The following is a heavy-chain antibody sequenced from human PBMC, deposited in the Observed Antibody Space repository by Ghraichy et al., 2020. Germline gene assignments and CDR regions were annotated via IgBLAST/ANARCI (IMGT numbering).Heavy chain of an antibody. CDR2: VRYSGST. V-gene: IGHV4-59*11. CDR3: ARAQWLAHDVFNL. Sequence: SETLSLTCTVSGVSISSHYWNWIRQPPGKGLEWIGYVRYSGSTDYNPSLKSRVTMSLDTSKSQFSLKLSFVTAADTAVYYCARAQWLAHDVFNLWGQGIMVTVSS. CDR1: GVSISSHY. J-gene: IGHJ3*01. D-gene: IGHD6-19*01.